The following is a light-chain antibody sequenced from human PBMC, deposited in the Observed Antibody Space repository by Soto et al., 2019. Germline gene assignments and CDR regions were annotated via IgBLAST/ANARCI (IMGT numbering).Light chain of an antibody. Sequence: DIQMTQSPSSLSASVGDRVTITCRASQSISSYLNWYQQKPGKAPKLLIYAASSLQSGVPSRFSGSGSGTDFTLTISCLQPEDFATYYCQQSYSTWYTFGQGTKLEIK. J-gene: IGKJ2*01. CDR1: QSISSY. CDR3: QQSYSTWYT. CDR2: AAS. V-gene: IGKV1-39*01.